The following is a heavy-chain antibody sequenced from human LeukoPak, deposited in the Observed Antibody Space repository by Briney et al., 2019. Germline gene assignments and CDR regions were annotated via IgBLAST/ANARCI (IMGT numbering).Heavy chain of an antibody. CDR2: INHGGST. V-gene: IGHV4-34*01. J-gene: IGHJ4*02. CDR1: GGSISSYY. Sequence: SETLSLTCTVSGGSISSYYWSWIRQPPGKGLGWIGEINHGGSTNYNPSLKSRVTISVDTSKNQFSLKLSSVTAADTAVYYCARLNSNYFDYWGQGTLVTVSS. D-gene: IGHD2-21*01. CDR3: ARLNSNYFDY.